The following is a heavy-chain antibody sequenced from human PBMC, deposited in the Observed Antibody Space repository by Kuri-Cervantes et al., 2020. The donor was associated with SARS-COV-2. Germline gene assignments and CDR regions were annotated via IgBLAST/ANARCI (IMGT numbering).Heavy chain of an antibody. V-gene: IGHV3-33*08. Sequence: ALRLSCASSGFTFSDYDMHWVRQAPGKGLKWVAVIWYDGRNTYYTGSVKGRFTISRDNSKNMLYLEVNSLRAEDTAVYYCARNHSMDVWGTGTAVTVSS. CDR3: ARNHSMDV. J-gene: IGHJ6*03. CDR2: IWYDGRNT. CDR1: GFTFSDYD.